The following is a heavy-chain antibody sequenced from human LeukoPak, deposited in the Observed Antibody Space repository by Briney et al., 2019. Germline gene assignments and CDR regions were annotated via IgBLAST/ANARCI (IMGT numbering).Heavy chain of an antibody. CDR2: ISYDGSNK. CDR1: GFTFSSYS. Sequence: PGGSLRLSCAASGFTFSSYSMNWVRQALGKGLEWVAVISYDGSNKYYADSVKGRFTISRDNSKNTLYLQMNSLRAEDTAVYYCARGGTLHPMVRVNAFDIWGQGTMVTVSS. V-gene: IGHV3-30*03. J-gene: IGHJ3*02. CDR3: ARGGTLHPMVRVNAFDI. D-gene: IGHD3-10*01.